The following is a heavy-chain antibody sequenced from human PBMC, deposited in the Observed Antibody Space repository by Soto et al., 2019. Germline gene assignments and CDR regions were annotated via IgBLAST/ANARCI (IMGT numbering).Heavy chain of an antibody. CDR3: ARGGSGWYKDGMDV. CDR1: GFTFRSYA. V-gene: IGHV3-30-3*01. CDR2: ISYDGSNK. D-gene: IGHD6-19*01. J-gene: IGHJ6*02. Sequence: QVQLVESGGGVVQPGRSLRLSCAASGFTFRSYAMHWVRQAPGKGLEWVAVISYDGSNKYHADSVKGRFTISRDNSKNTLYLQMNSLRAEDTAVYYCARGGSGWYKDGMDVWGQGTTVTVSS.